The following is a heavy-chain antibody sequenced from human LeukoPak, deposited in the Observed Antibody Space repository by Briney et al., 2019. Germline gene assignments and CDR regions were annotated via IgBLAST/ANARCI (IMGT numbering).Heavy chain of an antibody. V-gene: IGHV3-30*18. CDR2: ISYDGNNK. CDR1: GFTVSDNY. J-gene: IGHJ4*02. D-gene: IGHD6-13*01. CDR3: AKKFPLTAPGADGYYFDY. Sequence: PGGSLRLSCAASGFTVSDNYMSWVRQAPGKGLEWVAVISYDGNNKYYADSVKGRFTISRDNSKNTLYLQMNSLRAEDTAVYYCAKKFPLTAPGADGYYFDYWGQGTLVTVSS.